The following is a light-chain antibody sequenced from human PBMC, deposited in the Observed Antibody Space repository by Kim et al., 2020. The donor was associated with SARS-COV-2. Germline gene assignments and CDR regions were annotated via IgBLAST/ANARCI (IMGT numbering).Light chain of an antibody. CDR1: QSISSW. V-gene: IGKV1-5*01. CDR2: DAS. J-gene: IGKJ1*01. Sequence: GDRVTITCRASQSISSWLAWYQQKQGKAPKLLIYDASSLESGVPSRFSGSGSGTEFTLTISSLQPDDFATYYCQQYNSYPWTFGQGTKVDIK. CDR3: QQYNSYPWT.